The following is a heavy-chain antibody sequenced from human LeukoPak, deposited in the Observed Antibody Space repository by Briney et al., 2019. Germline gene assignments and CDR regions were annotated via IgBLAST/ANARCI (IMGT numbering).Heavy chain of an antibody. CDR3: ARGHPNYYVSFDI. CDR1: GGSISSGSYY. CDR2: IYTSGST. V-gene: IGHV4-61*02. J-gene: IGHJ3*02. Sequence: PSQTLSLTCTVSGGSISSGSYYWSWIRQPAGKGLEWIGRIYTSGSTNYNPSLKSRVTISVDTSKNQFSLKLSSVTAADTAVYCCARGHPNYYVSFDIWGQGTMVTVSS. D-gene: IGHD3-22*01.